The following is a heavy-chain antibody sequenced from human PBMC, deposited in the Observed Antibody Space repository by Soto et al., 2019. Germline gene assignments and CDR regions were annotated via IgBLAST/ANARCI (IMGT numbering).Heavy chain of an antibody. CDR3: ASDRSLGSNWYYYLES. Sequence: PGGSLRLSCAASVFTFSTYAMNWFRQFPGRGLEWVSYISSSSSAIDYADSVKGRFTVSRDNAKNSLYLQMNSLRDEDTAVYYCASDRSLGSNWYYYLESWGQGTLVTVSS. CDR1: VFTFSTYA. D-gene: IGHD3-16*01. V-gene: IGHV3-48*02. J-gene: IGHJ4*02. CDR2: ISSSSSAI.